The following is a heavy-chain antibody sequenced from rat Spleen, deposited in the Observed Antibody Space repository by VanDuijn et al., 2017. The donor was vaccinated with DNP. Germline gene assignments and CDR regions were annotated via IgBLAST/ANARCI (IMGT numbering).Heavy chain of an antibody. Sequence: EVHLVESRGGLVQPGRSLKLSCAASGFTFSDYNMAWVRQAPKKGLEWVATISYDGSSTYYRDSVKGRFTISRDNAKSTLYLQMDSLRSEDTATYYCASLNNYNWFAYWGQGTLVTVSS. CDR2: ISYDGSST. D-gene: IGHD1-10*01. J-gene: IGHJ3*01. V-gene: IGHV5-7*01. CDR1: GFTFSDYN. CDR3: ASLNNYNWFAY.